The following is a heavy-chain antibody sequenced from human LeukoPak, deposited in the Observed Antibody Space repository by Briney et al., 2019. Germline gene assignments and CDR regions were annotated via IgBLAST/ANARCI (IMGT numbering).Heavy chain of an antibody. V-gene: IGHV3-9*03. J-gene: IGHJ4*02. Sequence: GGSLRLSCAASGFTFYDYAMHWVRHAPGKGLEWGSGISWNSGSIGYADSVKGRFTISRDNAKNSLYLQMNSLRAEDMALYYCAKDTVAVAGTNRGFDYWGQGTLVTVSS. CDR2: ISWNSGSI. D-gene: IGHD6-19*01. CDR1: GFTFYDYA. CDR3: AKDTVAVAGTNRGFDY.